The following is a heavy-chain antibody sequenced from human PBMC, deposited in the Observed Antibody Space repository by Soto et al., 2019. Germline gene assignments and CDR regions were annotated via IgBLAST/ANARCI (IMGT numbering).Heavy chain of an antibody. CDR3: AKRKLGGLLLLYFDY. Sequence: GGSLRLSCAASGFTFSSYAMSWVRQAPGKGLEWVSAISGSGGSTYYADSVKGRFTISRDNSKNTLYLQMNSLRAEDTAVYYCAKRKLGGLLLLYFDYWGQGTLVTVSS. V-gene: IGHV3-23*01. J-gene: IGHJ4*02. CDR1: GFTFSSYA. D-gene: IGHD2-15*01. CDR2: ISGSGGST.